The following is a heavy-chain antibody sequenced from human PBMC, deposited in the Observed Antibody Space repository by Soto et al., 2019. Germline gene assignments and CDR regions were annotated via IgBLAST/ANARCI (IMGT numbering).Heavy chain of an antibody. D-gene: IGHD3-16*02. V-gene: IGHV3-23*01. Sequence: GGSLILSCAAAGFTFSSYAMSWVRQAPGKGLEWVSAISGSGGSTYYADSVKGRFTISRDNSKNTLYLQMNSLRAEDTAVYYCAKVAMITFGGVIVIRHFDYWGQGTLVTVSS. J-gene: IGHJ4*02. CDR1: GFTFSSYA. CDR3: AKVAMITFGGVIVIRHFDY. CDR2: ISGSGGST.